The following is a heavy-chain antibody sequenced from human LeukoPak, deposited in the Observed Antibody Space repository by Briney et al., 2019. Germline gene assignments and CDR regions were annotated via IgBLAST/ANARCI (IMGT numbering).Heavy chain of an antibody. Sequence: GASVKVFCKASGYTFTGYYMHWVRQAPGQGLEWMGWINPNSGGTNYAQKFQGRVTMTRDTSISTAYMELSSLRSEDTAVYYCARGDFGFHYYYDSSGYSDYWGQGTLVTVSS. CDR1: GYTFTGYY. CDR3: ARGDFGFHYYYDSSGYSDY. D-gene: IGHD3-22*01. CDR2: INPNSGGT. V-gene: IGHV1-2*02. J-gene: IGHJ4*02.